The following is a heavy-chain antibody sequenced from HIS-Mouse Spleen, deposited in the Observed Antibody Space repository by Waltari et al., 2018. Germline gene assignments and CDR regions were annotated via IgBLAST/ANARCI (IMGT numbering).Heavy chain of an antibody. J-gene: IGHJ4*02. CDR3: ASIVGATMFGTEFDY. V-gene: IGHV4-38-2*01. CDR1: GYSISSGYY. CDR2: IYHSGST. Sequence: QVQLQESGPGLVKPSETLSLPCPVSGYSISSGYYWGWIRQPPGKGLEWIGSIYHSGSTYYNPSLKSRVTISVDTSKNQFSLKLSSVTAADTAVYYCASIVGATMFGTEFDYWGQGTLVTVSS. D-gene: IGHD1-26*01.